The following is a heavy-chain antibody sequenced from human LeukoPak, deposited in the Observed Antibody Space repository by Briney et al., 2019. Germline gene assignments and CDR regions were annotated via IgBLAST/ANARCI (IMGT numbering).Heavy chain of an antibody. Sequence: GGSLRLSCAASGFTFSSYGMSWVRQAPGKGLEWVSAISGSGGSTYYADSVKGRFTISRDNSKNTLYLQTNSLRAEDTAVYYCTTYGSGRKFDYWGQGVLVTVSS. D-gene: IGHD3-10*01. CDR2: ISGSGGST. J-gene: IGHJ4*02. V-gene: IGHV3-23*01. CDR3: TTYGSGRKFDY. CDR1: GFTFSSYG.